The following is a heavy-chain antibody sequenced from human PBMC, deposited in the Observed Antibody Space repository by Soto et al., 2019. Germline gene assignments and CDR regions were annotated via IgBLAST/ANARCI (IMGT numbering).Heavy chain of an antibody. CDR1: GFTFSSYA. CDR2: ISFDGSNK. CDR3: GRDRRFGNGYNLGFDY. J-gene: IGHJ4*02. V-gene: IGHV3-30-3*01. Sequence: QVQLVESGGGVVQPGRSLRLSCAASGFTFSSYAMHWVRQAPGKGLEWVAVISFDGSNKYYADSVKDRFTVSRDNSKNTLYVQMNSLRAEDTAVSYCGRDRRFGNGYNLGFDYWGQGTLVTVSS. D-gene: IGHD5-12*01.